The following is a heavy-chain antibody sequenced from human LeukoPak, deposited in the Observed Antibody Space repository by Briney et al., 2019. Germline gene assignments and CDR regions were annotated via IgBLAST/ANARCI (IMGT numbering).Heavy chain of an antibody. CDR1: GYTFTSYG. D-gene: IGHD1-26*01. J-gene: IGHJ5*02. CDR2: ISAYNAYT. Sequence: ASVKVSCKASGYTFTSYGITWVRQAPGQGLEWMGWISAYNAYTYYAQKLQGRVTMTTDTSTSTAYMELRSLRSDDTAVYYCARLIPQKWELPGKWFDPWGQGTLVTVSS. V-gene: IGHV1-18*01. CDR3: ARLIPQKWELPGKWFDP.